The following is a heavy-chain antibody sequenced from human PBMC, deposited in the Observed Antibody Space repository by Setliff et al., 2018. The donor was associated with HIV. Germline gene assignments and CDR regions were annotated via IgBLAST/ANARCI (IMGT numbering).Heavy chain of an antibody. CDR1: GYSFTNYD. CDR2: MNPKSGKT. D-gene: IGHD3-3*01. Sequence: ASVKVSCKASGYSFTNYDINWVRQATGQGLEWMGWMNPKSGKTGYAQKFQGRVTITRNTSISTVYMDPDSLRSDDAAVYYCARGFYDFFYNYYMDVWGKGTTVTVSS. J-gene: IGHJ6*03. CDR3: ARGFYDFFYNYYMDV. V-gene: IGHV1-8*03.